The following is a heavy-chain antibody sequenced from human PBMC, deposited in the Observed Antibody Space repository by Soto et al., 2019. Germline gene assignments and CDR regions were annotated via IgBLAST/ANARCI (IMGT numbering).Heavy chain of an antibody. CDR1: GYTFTSYA. CDR2: INAGNGNT. Sequence: ASVRVSCKASGYTFTSYAMHWVRQAPGQRLEWMGWINAGNGNTKYSQKFQGRVTITRDTSASTAYMELSSLRSEDTAVYYCARPFYYDFGRFDPWGQGTLVTVSS. V-gene: IGHV1-3*01. CDR3: ARPFYYDFGRFDP. D-gene: IGHD3-3*01. J-gene: IGHJ5*02.